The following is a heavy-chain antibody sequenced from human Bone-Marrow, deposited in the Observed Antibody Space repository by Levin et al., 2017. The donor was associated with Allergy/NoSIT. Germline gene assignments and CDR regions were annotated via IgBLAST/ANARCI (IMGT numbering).Heavy chain of an antibody. CDR1: GGTFSSYA. CDR2: IIPIFGTA. D-gene: IGHD3-22*01. CDR3: ASEGDYDSSGYRAFDI. Sequence: SVKVSCKASGGTFSSYAISWVRQAPGQGLEWMGGIIPIFGTANYAQKFQGRVTITADESTSTAYMELSSLRSEDTAVYYCASEGDYDSSGYRAFDIWGQGTMVTVSS. J-gene: IGHJ3*02. V-gene: IGHV1-69*13.